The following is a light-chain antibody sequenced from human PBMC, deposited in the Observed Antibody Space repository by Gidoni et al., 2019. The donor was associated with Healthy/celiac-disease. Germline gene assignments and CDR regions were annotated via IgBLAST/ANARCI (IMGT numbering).Light chain of an antibody. CDR1: SSNIGNNY. J-gene: IGLJ1*01. CDR3: GTWDSSLSAGEV. CDR2: ENN. Sequence: SVLTQPPSVSAAPAQKVTISCSGSSSNIGNNYVSSYQQLPGTAPKLLIYENNKRPSGIPDRFSGSKSGTSATLGITGLQTGDEADYYCGTWDSSLSAGEVFGTGTKVTVL. V-gene: IGLV1-51*02.